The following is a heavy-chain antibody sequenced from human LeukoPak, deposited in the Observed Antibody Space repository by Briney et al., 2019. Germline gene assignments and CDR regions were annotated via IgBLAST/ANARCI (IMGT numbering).Heavy chain of an antibody. CDR1: GGTFSSYA. V-gene: IGHV1-69*13. CDR2: IIPIFGTA. CDR3: ARHVGTAMVFDY. Sequence: SVKVSCKASGGTFSSYAISWVRQAPGQGLEWMGGIIPIFGTANYAQKFQGRVTVTADESTSTAYMELSSLRSEDTAVYYCARHVGTAMVFDYWGQGTLVTVSS. D-gene: IGHD5-18*01. J-gene: IGHJ4*02.